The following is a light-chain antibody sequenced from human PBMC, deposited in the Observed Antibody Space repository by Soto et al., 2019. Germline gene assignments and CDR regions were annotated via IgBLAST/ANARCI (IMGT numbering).Light chain of an antibody. Sequence: QPVLTQSPSASASLGASVKLTCTLSSGHSTYAIAWHQQQPEKGPRYLMKLNSDGSHNKGDGIPDRFSGSSSGAERYLNISSLQSEDEADYYCQTWGTGIVVFGGGTKLTVL. CDR1: SGHSTYA. CDR3: QTWGTGIVV. CDR2: LNSDGSH. J-gene: IGLJ2*01. V-gene: IGLV4-69*01.